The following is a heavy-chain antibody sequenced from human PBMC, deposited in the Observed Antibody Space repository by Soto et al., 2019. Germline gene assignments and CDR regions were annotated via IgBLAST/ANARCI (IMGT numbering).Heavy chain of an antibody. V-gene: IGHV1-18*01. J-gene: IGHJ4*02. Sequence: QVPLVQSGAEVKKPGASVKVSCQASGYTFTTYGISWVRQAPGQGLEWMGWISAYNANPNYAQKPQGRVTMTTDTSTRTAYMERRSLNSDDTAVYYCARVNSRFGQGEHGDFDYWGQGTLVTVSS. D-gene: IGHD3-16*01. CDR1: GYTFTTYG. CDR2: ISAYNANP. CDR3: ARVNSRFGQGEHGDFDY.